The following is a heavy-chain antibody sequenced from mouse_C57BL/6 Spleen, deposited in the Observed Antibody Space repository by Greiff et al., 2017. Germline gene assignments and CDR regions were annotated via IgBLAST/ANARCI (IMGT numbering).Heavy chain of an antibody. CDR3: ARTGYCSSYDAMDY. V-gene: IGHV1-22*01. J-gene: IGHJ4*01. CDR2: INPNNGGT. CDR1: GYTFTDYY. Sequence: VQLQQSGPELVKPGASVKMSCKASGYTFTDYYMHWVKQSPGKSLEWIGYINPNNGGTSYNQKFKGKATLTVNKSSSTAYMELRSLTSEDSAVYYGARTGYCSSYDAMDYWGQGTSLTVSS. D-gene: IGHD1-1*01.